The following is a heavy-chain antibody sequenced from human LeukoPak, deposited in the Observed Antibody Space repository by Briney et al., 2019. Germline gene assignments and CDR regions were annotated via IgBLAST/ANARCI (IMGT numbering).Heavy chain of an antibody. Sequence: PGGSLRLSCEASRFTFSDYYMSWIRQAPGKRLEWLSFISHSGDTISYADSVKGRFTISRDNTKNSLFLQMDSLRAEDTAVYYCARDRFSGSYPLDYWGQGTLVTVSS. CDR2: ISHSGDTI. D-gene: IGHD1-26*01. J-gene: IGHJ4*02. V-gene: IGHV3-11*01. CDR3: ARDRFSGSYPLDY. CDR1: RFTFSDYY.